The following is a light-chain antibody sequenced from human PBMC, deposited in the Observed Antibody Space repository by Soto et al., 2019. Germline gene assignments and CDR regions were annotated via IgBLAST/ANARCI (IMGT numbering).Light chain of an antibody. V-gene: IGKV2-30*01. Sequence: DVVMTQSPLSLPVTLGQPASISCRSSQSLVYSDGNTYLNWFQQRPGQSPRRLIYKVSIRDSGVPDRFSGSGSGTDFTLEISRVEAEDVGVYYCMQGTHWPPWTSGQGTKVEI. CDR1: QSLVYSDGNTY. CDR2: KVS. J-gene: IGKJ1*01. CDR3: MQGTHWPPWT.